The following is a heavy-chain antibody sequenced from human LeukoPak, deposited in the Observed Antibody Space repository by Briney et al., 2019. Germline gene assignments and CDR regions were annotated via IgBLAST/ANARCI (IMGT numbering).Heavy chain of an antibody. CDR3: APKSWEGAFDI. D-gene: IGHD1-26*01. CDR2: ISSSSSTL. J-gene: IGHJ3*02. Sequence: GGSLRLSCAASGFTFSSYSMNWVRQAPGKGLEWVSYISSSSSTLYYADSVKGRFTISRDNAKNSLYRQMNSLRAEDTAVYYCAPKSWEGAFDIWGQGTMVTVSS. V-gene: IGHV3-48*01. CDR1: GFTFSSYS.